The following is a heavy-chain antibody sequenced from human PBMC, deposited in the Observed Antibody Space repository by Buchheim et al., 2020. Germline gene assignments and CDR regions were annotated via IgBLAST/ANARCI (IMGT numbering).Heavy chain of an antibody. Sequence: EVQLVESGGGLVQPGGSLRLSCAASGFTFSSYWMSWVRQAPGKGLEWVANIKQDGSEKYYVDSVKGRFTISRDNAKNSLYLQMNSLRAEDTAVYYCARGHEYCSSTSCDLEGGTFDYWGQGTL. CDR3: ARGHEYCSSTSCDLEGGTFDY. CDR1: GFTFSSYW. D-gene: IGHD2-2*01. J-gene: IGHJ4*02. V-gene: IGHV3-7*01. CDR2: IKQDGSEK.